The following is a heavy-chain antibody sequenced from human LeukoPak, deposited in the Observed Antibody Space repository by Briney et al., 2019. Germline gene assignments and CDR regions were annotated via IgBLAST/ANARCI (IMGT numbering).Heavy chain of an antibody. J-gene: IGHJ4*02. Sequence: SETLSLTCSVSGGSVSSYYWSWIRQPPGKGLEWIGYIDNSGSTNYNPSLKSRVTMSVDTSKNQFSLKLSSVTAADTAVYYCARRCNSPSCLKYWGQGTLVIVSS. D-gene: IGHD2-2*01. CDR2: IDNSGST. V-gene: IGHV4-59*02. CDR1: GGSVSSYY. CDR3: ARRCNSPSCLKY.